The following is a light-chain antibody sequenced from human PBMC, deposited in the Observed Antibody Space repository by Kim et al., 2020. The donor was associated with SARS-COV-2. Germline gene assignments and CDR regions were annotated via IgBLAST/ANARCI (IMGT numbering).Light chain of an antibody. V-gene: IGKV1-5*01. CDR3: QQYNTYPS. CDR2: DAS. Sequence: SASVGDRVTITCRASQTVESWLAWYQQKPGKAPKLLIYDASSLERGVPSRFSGSRSGTEFTLTISSLQPDDFATYYCQQYNTYPSFGQETRLEIK. CDR1: QTVESW. J-gene: IGKJ5*01.